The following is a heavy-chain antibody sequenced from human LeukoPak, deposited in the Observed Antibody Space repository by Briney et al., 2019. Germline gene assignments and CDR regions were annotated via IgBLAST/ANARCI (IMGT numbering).Heavy chain of an antibody. V-gene: IGHV4-4*07. Sequence: SETLSLTCTVSGGSISSYYWSWIRQPAGKGLEWIGRIYTSGSTNYNPSLKSRVTMSVDTSKNQFSLKLSSVTAADTAVYYCASGYCSSTSCYPHPHYYYGMDVWGQGTTVTVSS. J-gene: IGHJ6*02. CDR2: IYTSGST. D-gene: IGHD2-2*01. CDR1: GGSISSYY. CDR3: ASGYCSSTSCYPHPHYYYGMDV.